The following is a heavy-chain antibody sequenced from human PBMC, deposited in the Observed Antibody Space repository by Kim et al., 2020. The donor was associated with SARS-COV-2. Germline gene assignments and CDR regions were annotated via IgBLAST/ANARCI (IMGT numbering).Heavy chain of an antibody. Sequence: ASVKVSCKATGYTFDSYGVNWVRQAPGQGLEWMGWISVKKGNTKYAQKFQGRVTMTTDTSTSTAFMELRSLRSDDTAVYYCAKDSGRHYYDSSGSDAFDVWGQGTMVTVSS. CDR1: GYTFDSYG. J-gene: IGHJ3*01. D-gene: IGHD3-22*01. CDR2: ISVKKGNT. CDR3: AKDSGRHYYDSSGSDAFDV. V-gene: IGHV1-18*01.